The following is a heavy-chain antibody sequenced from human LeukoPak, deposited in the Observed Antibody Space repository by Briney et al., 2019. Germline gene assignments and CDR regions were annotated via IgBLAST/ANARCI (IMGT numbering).Heavy chain of an antibody. CDR2: IYYSLTT. CDR1: GGSINGYY. D-gene: IGHD3-10*01. Sequence: KASETLSLTCTVSGGSINGYYWSWIRQPPGKGLEWIGYIYYSLTTNYNPSLGSRVTISVDTSKNQFSLKLTSVTAADTAVYYCAAARGMRYFFDYGGQGTVFTVSA. CDR3: AAARGMRYFFDY. J-gene: IGHJ4*02. V-gene: IGHV4-59*01.